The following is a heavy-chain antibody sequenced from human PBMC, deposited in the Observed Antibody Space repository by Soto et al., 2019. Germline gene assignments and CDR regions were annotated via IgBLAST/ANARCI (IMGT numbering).Heavy chain of an antibody. CDR1: GGSISSGGYF. Sequence: QVQLQESGPGLVKPSQTLSLTCTVSGGSISSGGYFWSWVRQHPGKGLEWIGNIYYSVRTYYNPSLKSRVTISVDTSKNQFSLKLSSVTAADTAVYYCARFAREENPKVGSWYYFDYWGQGTRVTVSS. J-gene: IGHJ4*02. CDR2: IYYSVRT. D-gene: IGHD6-13*01. CDR3: ARFAREENPKVGSWYYFDY. V-gene: IGHV4-31*03.